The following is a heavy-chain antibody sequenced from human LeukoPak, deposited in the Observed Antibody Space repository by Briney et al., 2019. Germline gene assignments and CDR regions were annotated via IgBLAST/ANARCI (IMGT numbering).Heavy chain of an antibody. V-gene: IGHV4-38-2*02. J-gene: IGHJ4*02. CDR2: FYDSGNT. CDR1: GYSISSGYY. Sequence: SETLSLTCTVSGYSISSGYYWGWIRQPPGKGLEWIGSFYDSGNTYYNPSLKSRVTISVDTSKNQFSLKVRSVTAADTAVYYCATYYYDSSGYDPFDYWGQGTLVTVSS. D-gene: IGHD3-22*01. CDR3: ATYYYDSSGYDPFDY.